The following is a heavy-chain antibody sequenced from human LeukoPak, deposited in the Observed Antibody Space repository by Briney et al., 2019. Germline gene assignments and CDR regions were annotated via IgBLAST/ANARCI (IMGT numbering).Heavy chain of an antibody. CDR2: INPSGGST. D-gene: IGHD3-3*01. Sequence: GASVKVSCKASGYTFTSYYMHWVRQAPGQGLEWMGIINPSGGSTSYAQKFQGRVTMTRDMSTSTVYMELSSLRSEDTAVYYCASILEWLGGDLDWFDPWGQGTLVTVSS. J-gene: IGHJ5*02. CDR1: GYTFTSYY. CDR3: ASILEWLGGDLDWFDP. V-gene: IGHV1-46*01.